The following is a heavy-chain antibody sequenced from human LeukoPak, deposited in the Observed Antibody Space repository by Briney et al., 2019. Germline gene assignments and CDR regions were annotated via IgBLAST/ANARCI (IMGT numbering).Heavy chain of an antibody. J-gene: IGHJ4*02. V-gene: IGHV3-48*01. CDR3: AKDDSGWYEEYYFDY. Sequence: PGGSLRLSCAASGFTFSSYSMNWVRQAPGKGLEWVSYISSSSSTIYYADSVKGRFTISRDNAKNSLYLQMNSLRAEDTAVYYCAKDDSGWYEEYYFDYWGQGTLVTVSS. CDR1: GFTFSSYS. D-gene: IGHD6-19*01. CDR2: ISSSSSTI.